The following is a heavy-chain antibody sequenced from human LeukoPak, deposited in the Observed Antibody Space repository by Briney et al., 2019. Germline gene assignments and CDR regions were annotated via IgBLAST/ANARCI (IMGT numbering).Heavy chain of an antibody. D-gene: IGHD1-26*01. CDR2: IYYSGST. V-gene: IGHV4-59*11. Sequence: SETLSLTCTVSGGSISSHYWSWIRQPPGKGLEWIGYIYYSGSTNYNPSLKSRVTISVDTSKNQFSLKLSSVTAADTAVYYCARVEWATSGVFDYWGQGTLVTVSS. CDR1: GGSISSHY. J-gene: IGHJ4*02. CDR3: ARVEWATSGVFDY.